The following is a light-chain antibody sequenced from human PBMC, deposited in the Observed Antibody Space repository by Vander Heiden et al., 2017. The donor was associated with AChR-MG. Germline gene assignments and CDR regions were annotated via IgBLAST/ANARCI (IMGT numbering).Light chain of an antibody. CDR3: QQSYSTPE. Sequence: DIQVTQSPSSLSASVGDRVTITCRASQNVKNRLKWYQQKPGKAPKLLIYAVSNLGNGVPARFSGSGSETDFTLTINSLQFEDFATYYCQQSYSTPEFGRGTKVE. CDR2: AVS. CDR1: QNVKNR. J-gene: IGKJ1*01. V-gene: IGKV1-39*01.